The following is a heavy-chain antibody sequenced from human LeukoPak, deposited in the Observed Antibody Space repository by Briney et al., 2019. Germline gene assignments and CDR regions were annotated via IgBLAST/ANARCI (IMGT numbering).Heavy chain of an antibody. Sequence: PGGSLRLSCAASGFDFGAYEMNWVRQDPGKGLEWVAYFAGSDTTTYYADSVKGRFIISRDNARNSLYLQMNSLRAEDTALYYCTTLGYHLDSWGQGTLVTVSS. D-gene: IGHD3-22*01. CDR2: FAGSDTTT. J-gene: IGHJ4*02. CDR3: TTLGYHLDS. V-gene: IGHV3-48*03. CDR1: GFDFGAYE.